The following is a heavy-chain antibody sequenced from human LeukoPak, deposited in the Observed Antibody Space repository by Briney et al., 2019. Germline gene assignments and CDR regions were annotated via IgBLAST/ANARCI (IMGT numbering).Heavy chain of an antibody. D-gene: IGHD3-22*01. CDR3: APTNDYYYYYFDY. V-gene: IGHV1-2*02. CDR2: INPNSGGT. J-gene: IGHJ4*02. CDR1: GYTFTGYY. Sequence: ASVTVSCKASGYTFTGYYMHWVRQAPGQGLEWMGWINPNSGGTSYAQKSQDRVTMTRDTSISTAYMELSRLRSDDTAVYYCAPTNDYYYYYFDYWGQGTLVTVSS.